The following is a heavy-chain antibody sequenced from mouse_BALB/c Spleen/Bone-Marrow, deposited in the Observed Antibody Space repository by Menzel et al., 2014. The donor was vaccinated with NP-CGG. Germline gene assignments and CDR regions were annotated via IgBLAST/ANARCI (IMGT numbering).Heavy chain of an antibody. V-gene: IGHV2-6-7*01. CDR2: ISGGGTT. J-gene: IGHJ4*01. Sequence: VKLMESGPGLVPPSQRLYLTCTVSGFSLTGFGINWIRQTPGKGLEWLGMISGGGTTNYYSALKSRLSINKDNSKSQVFLKMNSLQAGDTARYYCAREKYGNYYAMDYWCQGTSVTVSS. CDR1: GFSLTGFG. CDR3: AREKYGNYYAMDY. D-gene: IGHD2-10*02.